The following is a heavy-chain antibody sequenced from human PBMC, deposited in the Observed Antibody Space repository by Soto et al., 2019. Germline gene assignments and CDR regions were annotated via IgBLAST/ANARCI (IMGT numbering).Heavy chain of an antibody. V-gene: IGHV4-61*05. J-gene: IGHJ3*02. Sequence: SETLSLTCTVSGGSISSSSYYWSWIRQPPGKGLEWIGYIYYSGSTNYNPSLKSRVTISVDTSKNQFSLKLSSVTAADTAVYYCARAVAGTMDAFDIWGQGTMVTVSS. CDR1: GGSISSSSYY. D-gene: IGHD6-19*01. CDR2: IYYSGST. CDR3: ARAVAGTMDAFDI.